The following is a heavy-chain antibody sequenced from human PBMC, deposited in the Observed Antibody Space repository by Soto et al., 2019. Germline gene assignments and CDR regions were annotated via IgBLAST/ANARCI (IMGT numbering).Heavy chain of an antibody. CDR3: ARDRLLGGKNGMDV. Sequence: SETLSLTCAVSGGSISSGGYSWSWIRQPPGKGLEWIGYIYHSGSTYYNPSLKSRVTISVDRSKNQFSLKLSSVTAADTAVYYCARDRLLGGKNGMDVWGQGTTVTVSS. CDR1: GGSISSGGYS. D-gene: IGHD2-15*01. V-gene: IGHV4-30-2*01. CDR2: IYHSGST. J-gene: IGHJ6*02.